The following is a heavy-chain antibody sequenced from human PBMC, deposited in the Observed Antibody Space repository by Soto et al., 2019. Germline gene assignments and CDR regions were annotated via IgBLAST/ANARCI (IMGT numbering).Heavy chain of an antibody. CDR3: VRGTNEWYGIGY. V-gene: IGHV3-74*01. J-gene: IGHJ4*02. CDR2: INIGGSAA. Sequence: EVPLVESGGGLVQPGGSLRLSCAASGFTFSNYWMHWVRLPPGKGLLWVSRINIGGSAANYAGSVEGRFTVSRDDAKKTLYLQMNSLRDDGAAVYYGVRGTNEWYGIGYWGQGAPVTVSS. CDR1: GFTFSNYW. D-gene: IGHD3-3*01.